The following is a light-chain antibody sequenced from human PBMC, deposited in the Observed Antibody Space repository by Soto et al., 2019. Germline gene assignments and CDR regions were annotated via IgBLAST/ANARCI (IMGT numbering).Light chain of an antibody. J-gene: IGKJ1*01. V-gene: IGKV1-5*03. CDR1: QGISSW. CDR3: QQFNSYSWT. Sequence: DTPMTQCPPTLTETVGDRATITCRAGQGISSWLSWCQQKPRKAPKLLIYKASSLESGVPSRFSGSRSGTEFTLTISSLQPDAFATYYCQQFNSYSWTFGQGTRV. CDR2: KAS.